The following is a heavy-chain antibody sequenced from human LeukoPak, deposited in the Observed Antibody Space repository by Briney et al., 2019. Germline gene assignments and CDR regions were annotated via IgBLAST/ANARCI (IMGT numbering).Heavy chain of an antibody. CDR2: IYYSGST. D-gene: IGHD3-22*01. CDR3: AREGFRGNGFYLPFDY. J-gene: IGHJ4*02. CDR1: GGSISSYY. V-gene: IGHV4-39*07. Sequence: SETLSLTCTVSGGSISSYYWSWIRQPPGKGLEWIGSIYYSGSTYYNPSLKSRVTISVDTSKNQFSLKPDSMTAADTAVYYCAREGFRGNGFYLPFDYWGQGTLVTVSS.